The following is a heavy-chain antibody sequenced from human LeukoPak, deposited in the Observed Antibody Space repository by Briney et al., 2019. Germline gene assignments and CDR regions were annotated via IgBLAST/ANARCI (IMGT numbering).Heavy chain of an antibody. CDR3: AKVDGYNSGWYDS. CDR2: ISWNSGNI. V-gene: IGHV3-9*01. CDR1: GFTFDDYG. D-gene: IGHD6-19*01. Sequence: GGSLRLSCAASGFTFDDYGMHWVRHPPGKGLEWVSGISWNSGNIGYADSVKGRFTISRDNAKNSLYLQMDILKPEDTAFYYCAKVDGYNSGWYDSWGQGTLVTVSS. J-gene: IGHJ5*01.